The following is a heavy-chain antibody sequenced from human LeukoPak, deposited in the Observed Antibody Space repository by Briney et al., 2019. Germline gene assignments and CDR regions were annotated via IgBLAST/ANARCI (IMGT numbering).Heavy chain of an antibody. CDR3: ARRVSILNYDFWSGYYTGWFDP. D-gene: IGHD3-3*01. CDR1: GYTLTELS. Sequence: ASVKVSCKVSGYTLTELSMHWVRQAPGKGLEWMGWISAYNGNTNYAQKLQGRVTMTTDTSTSTAYMELRSLRSDDTAVYYCARRVSILNYDFWSGYYTGWFDPWGQGTLVTVSS. J-gene: IGHJ5*02. V-gene: IGHV1-18*01. CDR2: ISAYNGNT.